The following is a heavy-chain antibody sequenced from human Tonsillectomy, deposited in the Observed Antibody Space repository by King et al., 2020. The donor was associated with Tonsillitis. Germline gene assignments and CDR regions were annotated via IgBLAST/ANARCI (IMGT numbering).Heavy chain of an antibody. Sequence: VQLQESGPGLVKPSETLSLTCTVSGGSISTYYWSWIRQPPGKGLEWIGYIYYSGTTSYNPSLKSRLTISVDTSKNQFSLKLSSVTAADTAVYYCARLDSYYDSSGHQYYFDYWGQGTLVAVSS. CDR3: ARLDSYYDSSGHQYYFDY. CDR2: IYYSGTT. J-gene: IGHJ4*02. V-gene: IGHV4-59*08. CDR1: GGSISTYY. D-gene: IGHD3-22*01.